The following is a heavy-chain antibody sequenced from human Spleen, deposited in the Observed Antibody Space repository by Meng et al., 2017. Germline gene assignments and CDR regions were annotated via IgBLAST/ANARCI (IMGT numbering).Heavy chain of an antibody. J-gene: IGHJ4*02. CDR1: GGSFSDYY. CDR2: INHSGST. V-gene: IGHV4-34*01. Sequence: VQLTQGGAGLLKPSETLSLTCAVYGGSFSDYYWSWIRQPPGKGLEWIGEINHSGSTNYNPSLESRATISVDTSQNNLSLKLSSVTAADSAVYYCARGPTTMAHDFDYWGQGTLVTVSS. D-gene: IGHD4-11*01. CDR3: ARGPTTMAHDFDY.